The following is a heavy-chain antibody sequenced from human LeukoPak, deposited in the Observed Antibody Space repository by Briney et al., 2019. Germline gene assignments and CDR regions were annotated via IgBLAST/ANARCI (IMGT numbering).Heavy chain of an antibody. CDR3: TRDFNWGDAG. D-gene: IGHD7-27*01. Sequence: GGSLTLSCVGSGITFANSDMNWVRQPPGRGLEWVPVISGSGHTISYADSVKGRFTISRDNFKNTLYLQMDSLRAEDTALYYCTRDFNWGDAGWGQGALVTVSS. V-gene: IGHV3-23*01. J-gene: IGHJ4*02. CDR2: ISGSGHTI. CDR1: GITFANSD.